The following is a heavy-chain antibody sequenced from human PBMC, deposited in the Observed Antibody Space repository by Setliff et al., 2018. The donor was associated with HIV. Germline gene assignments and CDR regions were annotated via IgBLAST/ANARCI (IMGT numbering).Heavy chain of an antibody. CDR2: IYYSGST. J-gene: IGHJ4*02. D-gene: IGHD2-2*01. CDR3: ARDRMPMASWVPDK. CDR1: GGSITSSSYY. Sequence: SETLSLTCTVSGGSITSSSYYWGWGRQPPGKGLEWIGSIYYSGSTYYNPSLQSRVTISNDTSKNQFSLKLSSVTAADTAVYYWARDRMPMASWVPDKWGQGTLVTVS. V-gene: IGHV4-39*07.